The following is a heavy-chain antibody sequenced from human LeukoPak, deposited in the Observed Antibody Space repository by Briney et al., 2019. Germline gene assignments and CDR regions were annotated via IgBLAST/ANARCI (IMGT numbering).Heavy chain of an antibody. D-gene: IGHD6-19*01. V-gene: IGHV4-59*12. CDR2: IYYSGSS. CDR3: ARDSSAPRSYFALDV. Sequence: SETLSLTCTVSGGSISSYYWSWIRQSPGRGLEWIGYIYYSGSSSYNPSLLGRVTISLDKSAKQVSLRLTSVTAADTAIYYCARDSSAPRSYFALDVWGQGTTVTVSS. J-gene: IGHJ6*01. CDR1: GGSISSYY.